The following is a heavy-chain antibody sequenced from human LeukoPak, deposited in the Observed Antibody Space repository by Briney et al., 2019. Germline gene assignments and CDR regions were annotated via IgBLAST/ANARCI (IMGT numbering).Heavy chain of an antibody. CDR1: GGSISSSSHY. V-gene: IGHV4-39*02. CDR3: ARDDRGISAAGYL. Sequence: SETLSLTCTVSGGSISSSSHYWAWIRQSPGKGLEWIGSIHYSGSRSTFYNPSLKSRLSISADSSKNQFSLKLTSVTAADTAVYYCARDDRGISAAGYLWGRGTLVTVSA. CDR2: IHYSGSRST. D-gene: IGHD6-13*01. J-gene: IGHJ2*01.